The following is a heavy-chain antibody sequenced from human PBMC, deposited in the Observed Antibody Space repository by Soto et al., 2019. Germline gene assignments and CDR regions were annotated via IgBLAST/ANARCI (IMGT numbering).Heavy chain of an antibody. CDR3: ANKRPSTTNWYFDL. V-gene: IGHV1-69*13. Sequence: SVKVSCKASGGTFSSYAISWVRQAPGQGLEWMGGIIPIFGTANYAQKFQGRVTITADESTSTAYMELSSLRSEDTAVYYCANKRPSTTNWYFDLWGRGTLVTVSS. CDR1: GGTFSSYA. J-gene: IGHJ2*01. D-gene: IGHD6-6*01. CDR2: IIPIFGTA.